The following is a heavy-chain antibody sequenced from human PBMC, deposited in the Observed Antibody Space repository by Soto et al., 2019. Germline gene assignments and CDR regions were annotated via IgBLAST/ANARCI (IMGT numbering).Heavy chain of an antibody. CDR1: GYSFTSYW. CDR3: AIVVVVAAGGYYYYYGMDV. V-gene: IGHV5-10-1*01. J-gene: IGHJ6*02. Sequence: GESLKISCKGSGYSFTSYWISWVRQMPGKGLEWMGRIDPSDSYTNYSPSFQGHVTISADKSISTAYLQWSSLKASDTATYYCAIVVVVAAGGYYYYYGMDVWGQGTTVTVS. CDR2: IDPSDSYT. D-gene: IGHD2-15*01.